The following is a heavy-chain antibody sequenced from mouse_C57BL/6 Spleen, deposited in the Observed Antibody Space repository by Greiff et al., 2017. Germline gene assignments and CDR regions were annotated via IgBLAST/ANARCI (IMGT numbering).Heavy chain of an antibody. CDR1: GYTFTGYW. CDR2: IDPSDSYT. J-gene: IGHJ2*01. Sequence: QVQLQQPGAELVMPGASVKLSCKASGYTFTGYWMHWVKQRPGQGLEWIGEIDPSDSYTNYNQKFKGKSTLTVDKSSSTAYMQLSSLTSEDSAVYYCARATDHYFDYWGQGTTLTVSS. CDR3: ARATDHYFDY. V-gene: IGHV1-69*01.